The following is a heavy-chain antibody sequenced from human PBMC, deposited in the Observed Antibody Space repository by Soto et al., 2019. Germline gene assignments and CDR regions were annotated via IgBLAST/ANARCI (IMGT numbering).Heavy chain of an antibody. Sequence: EVQLLESGGGLVQPGGSLRLSCAASGFIFSSYAMSWVRQAPRKGLEWVSAISGSGTTAYYADSVKGRFTFSRDNSKKTMYLQMNSLRAEDTAVYYCAKTTDGWFSAFEIWGQGTMVTVSS. V-gene: IGHV3-23*01. D-gene: IGHD6-19*01. CDR2: ISGSGTTA. CDR3: AKTTDGWFSAFEI. CDR1: GFIFSSYA. J-gene: IGHJ3*02.